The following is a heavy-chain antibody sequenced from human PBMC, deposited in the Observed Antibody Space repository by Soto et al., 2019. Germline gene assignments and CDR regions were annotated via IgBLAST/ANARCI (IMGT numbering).Heavy chain of an antibody. CDR1: GFTFSSYA. J-gene: IGHJ4*02. Sequence: GGSLRLSCAASGFTFSSYAMSWVRQAPGKGLEWVSAISGSGGSTYYADSVKGRFTISRDNSKNTLYLQMNSLRAEDTAVYYCAKVNYYDSSGYYAYYFDYWGQGTLVTVSS. V-gene: IGHV3-23*01. CDR2: ISGSGGST. D-gene: IGHD3-22*01. CDR3: AKVNYYDSSGYYAYYFDY.